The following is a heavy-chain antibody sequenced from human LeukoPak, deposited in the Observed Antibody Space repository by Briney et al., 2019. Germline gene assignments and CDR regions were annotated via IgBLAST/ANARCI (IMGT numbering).Heavy chain of an antibody. Sequence: GGSLRLSCAASGFTFSSYAMSWVRQAPGKGLEWVSAISGSAYSTYYADSVKGRFTISRDNSKNTLYLQMNSLRAEDTAVYYCAEETVAAPPIDYWGQGTLVTVSS. CDR1: GFTFSSYA. CDR3: AEETVAAPPIDY. J-gene: IGHJ4*02. CDR2: ISGSAYST. V-gene: IGHV3-23*01. D-gene: IGHD6-19*01.